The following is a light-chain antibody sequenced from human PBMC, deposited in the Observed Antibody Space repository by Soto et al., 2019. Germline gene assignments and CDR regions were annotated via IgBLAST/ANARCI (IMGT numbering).Light chain of an antibody. CDR1: SSNFGAGYD. CDR3: QSYDTSLSGSV. J-gene: IGLJ3*02. CDR2: ANS. Sequence: QSVLTQPPSVSGAPGQRVTISCTGSSSNFGAGYDVHWYQQLPGTAPKLLIYANSIRPSGVPDRFSGSKSGTSASLAITGLQAEDEADYYCQSYDTSLSGSVFGGGTQLTVL. V-gene: IGLV1-40*01.